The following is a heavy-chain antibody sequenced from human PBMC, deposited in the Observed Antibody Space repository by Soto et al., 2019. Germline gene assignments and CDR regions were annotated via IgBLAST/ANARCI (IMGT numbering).Heavy chain of an antibody. CDR1: GYRFTSYY. CDR2: INPNSGIT. V-gene: IGHV1-46*03. D-gene: IGHD6-13*01. Sequence: QVQVVQSGAEVKKPGASVKISCKASGYRFTSYYMHWVRQAPGQGLESMGIINPNSGITNYAQNFQGRVTMTRDTSTSTVYMELSSLKSEDTAVYYCARSRGAAAGINWFDPWGQGTLVTVSS. J-gene: IGHJ5*02. CDR3: ARSRGAAAGINWFDP.